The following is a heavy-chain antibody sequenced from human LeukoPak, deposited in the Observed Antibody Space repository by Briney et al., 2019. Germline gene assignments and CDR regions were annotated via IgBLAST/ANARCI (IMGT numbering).Heavy chain of an antibody. CDR3: ARRRMLGVSGGCCWFDP. V-gene: IGHV4-4*09. CDR2: IHTSGST. Sequence: PSETLSLTCTVSGDSISSYYWSWIRQPPGKGREWIGYIHTSGSTNYNPSLKSRVTISVDTSKNQFSLKLSSVTAVDTAVYYCARRRMLGVSGGCCWFDPWGQGTLVTVSS. CDR1: GDSISSYY. D-gene: IGHD3-16*01. J-gene: IGHJ5*02.